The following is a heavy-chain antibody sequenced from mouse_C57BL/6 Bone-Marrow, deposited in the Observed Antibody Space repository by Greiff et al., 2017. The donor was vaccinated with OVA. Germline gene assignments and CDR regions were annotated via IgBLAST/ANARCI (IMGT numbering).Heavy chain of an antibody. CDR3: ARIYYSNYTYAMDY. J-gene: IGHJ4*01. CDR1: GYTFTRYW. D-gene: IGHD2-5*01. V-gene: IGHV1-55*01. Sequence: VQLQQPGAELVKPGASVKMSCKASGYTFTRYWITWVKQRPGQGLEWIGDIYPGSGSTNYNEKFKSKATLTVDTSSSTAYMQLSSLTSEDSAVYYCARIYYSNYTYAMDYWGQGTSVTVSS. CDR2: IYPGSGST.